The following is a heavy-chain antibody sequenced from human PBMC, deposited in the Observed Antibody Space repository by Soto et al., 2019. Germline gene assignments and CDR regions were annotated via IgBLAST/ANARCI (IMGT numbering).Heavy chain of an antibody. CDR1: GGSISSYY. CDR2: IYYSGST. CDR3: ARGSWDKTYYFDY. V-gene: IGHV4-59*01. J-gene: IGHJ4*02. Sequence: PSGTLSLTCTVSGGSISSYYWSWVRQPPGKGLEWIGYIYYSGSTNYNPSLKSRVTISVDTSKNQFSLKLSSVTAADTAVYYCARGSWDKTYYFDYWGQGTLVTVSS. D-gene: IGHD1-26*01.